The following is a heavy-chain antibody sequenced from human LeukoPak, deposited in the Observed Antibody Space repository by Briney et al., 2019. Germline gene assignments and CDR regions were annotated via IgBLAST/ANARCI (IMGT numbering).Heavy chain of an antibody. D-gene: IGHD3-10*01. J-gene: IGHJ4*02. CDR3: ARGRSRVHFDY. V-gene: IGHV3-30*03. CDR1: GFTFSSYG. Sequence: PGGSLRLSCAASGFTFSSYGMHWVRQAPGKGLEWVAVISYDGSNKYYADSVKGRFTISRDNSKNTLYLQMNSLRAEDTAVYYCARGRSRVHFDYWGQGTLVTVSS. CDR2: ISYDGSNK.